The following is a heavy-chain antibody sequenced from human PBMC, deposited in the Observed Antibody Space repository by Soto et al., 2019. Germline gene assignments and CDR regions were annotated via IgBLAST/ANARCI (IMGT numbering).Heavy chain of an antibody. D-gene: IGHD2-2*01. CDR1: GGTFSSYA. V-gene: IGHV1-69*01. CDR2: IIPIFGTA. CDR3: ARDKDIVVVPAATYYYYYGMDV. J-gene: IGHJ6*02. Sequence: QVQLVQSGAEVKKPGSSVKVSCKASGGTFSSYAISWVRQAPGQGLEWMGGIIPIFGTANYAQKFQGRVTITADESTSRAYMELSSVRSEDTAVYYCARDKDIVVVPAATYYYYYGMDVWGQGTTVTVSS.